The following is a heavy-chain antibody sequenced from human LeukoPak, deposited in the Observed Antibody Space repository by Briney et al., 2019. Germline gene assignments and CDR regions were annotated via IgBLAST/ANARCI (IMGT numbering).Heavy chain of an antibody. CDR2: IYYSGST. V-gene: IGHV4-59*01. Sequence: PSETLSLTCTVSGGSISSYYWSWIRQPPGKGLEWIGYIYYSGSTNYNPSLKSRVTISVDTSKNQFSLKLSSVTAADTAVYYCARGPDTRSPYYFDYWGQGTLVTVSS. CDR3: ARGPDTRSPYYFDY. J-gene: IGHJ4*02. D-gene: IGHD2-2*01. CDR1: GGSISSYY.